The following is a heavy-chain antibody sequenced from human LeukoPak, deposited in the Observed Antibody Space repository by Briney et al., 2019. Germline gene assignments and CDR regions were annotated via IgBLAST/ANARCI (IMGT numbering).Heavy chain of an antibody. V-gene: IGHV4-34*01. CDR3: ARDSWELGNFDY. Sequence: KASETLSLTCAVYGGSFSGYYWSWIRQPPGKGLEWIGEINHSGSTNYNPSLKSRVTISVDTSKNQFSLKLSSVTAADTAVYYCARDSWELGNFDYWGQGTLVTVSS. J-gene: IGHJ4*02. D-gene: IGHD1-26*01. CDR2: INHSGST. CDR1: GGSFSGYY.